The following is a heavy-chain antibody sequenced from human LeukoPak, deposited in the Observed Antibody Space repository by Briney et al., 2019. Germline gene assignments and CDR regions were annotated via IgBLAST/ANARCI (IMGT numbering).Heavy chain of an antibody. CDR3: AKKRGTPVTTIDI. D-gene: IGHD4-17*01. Sequence: AGSLRLSCAASGFTCSSHAMSWLPQAPGNGLEWVSAISGSGGSTSYAAHVKGRFTLSRDTSKTTLYLQMNSLRAEDTAVYYCAKKRGTPVTTIDIWGQGTMVTVSS. CDR2: ISGSGGST. J-gene: IGHJ3*02. V-gene: IGHV3-23*01. CDR1: GFTCSSHA.